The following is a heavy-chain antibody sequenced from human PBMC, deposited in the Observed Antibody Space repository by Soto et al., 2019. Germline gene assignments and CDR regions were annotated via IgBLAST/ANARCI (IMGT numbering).Heavy chain of an antibody. J-gene: IGHJ4*02. Sequence: SETLSLTCDVSVEPMTGGYYWGWIRQSPGKGLEWIGSIYYGGTTYYNPSLRSRLAISIDTSKNQFSLRLSSVTAADTALYYCARGRYYFDFWGQGTLVTVYS. CDR1: VEPMTGGYY. CDR2: IYYGGTT. V-gene: IGHV4-38-2*01. CDR3: ARGRYYFDF.